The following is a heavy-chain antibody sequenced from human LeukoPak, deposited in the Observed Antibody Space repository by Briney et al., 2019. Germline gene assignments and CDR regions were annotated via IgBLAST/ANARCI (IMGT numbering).Heavy chain of an antibody. CDR3: AKSLDTAMVTRIGYYSDY. V-gene: IGHV3-23*01. CDR2: ISGSGDRP. D-gene: IGHD5-18*01. Sequence: QPGGSLRLSCAASGFTFSSYAMSWVRQAPGKGLEWVSAISGSGDRPYYAESVKGRFTISRDNSKNTLYLQMNSLRAEDTAIYYCAKSLDTAMVTRIGYYSDYWGQGTLVTVSS. CDR1: GFTFSSYA. J-gene: IGHJ4*02.